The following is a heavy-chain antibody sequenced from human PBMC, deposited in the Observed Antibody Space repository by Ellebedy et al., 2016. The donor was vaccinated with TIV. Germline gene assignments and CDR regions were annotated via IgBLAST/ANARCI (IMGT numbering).Heavy chain of an antibody. V-gene: IGHV3-7*03. CDR3: ATDPDGAYYYDGGLDY. D-gene: IGHD3-22*01. CDR1: GFTFRSYW. Sequence: GESLKISCAASGFTFRSYWMSWVRQAPGKGLEWVANIKQDGNEKYYVDSVKGRFTISRDNGKKSLYLQMNSLRAEDTAVYFCATDPDGAYYYDGGLDYWGQGALVTVSS. J-gene: IGHJ4*02. CDR2: IKQDGNEK.